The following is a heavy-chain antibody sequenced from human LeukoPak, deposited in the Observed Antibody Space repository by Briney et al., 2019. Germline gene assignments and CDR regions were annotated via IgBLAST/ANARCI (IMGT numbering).Heavy chain of an antibody. CDR1: GGTIHSYY. Sequence: PSETLSLTCSVSGGTIHSYYWSWIRQPPGKALEFIGYIYTGGSTNYNPSLKRRVAISVDTSKNQFSLRLNSVTAADTAVYYCARRSNYFNYWGLGTLVTVSS. J-gene: IGHJ4*02. CDR2: IYTGGST. V-gene: IGHV4-4*09. CDR3: ARRSNYFNY. D-gene: IGHD4-11*01.